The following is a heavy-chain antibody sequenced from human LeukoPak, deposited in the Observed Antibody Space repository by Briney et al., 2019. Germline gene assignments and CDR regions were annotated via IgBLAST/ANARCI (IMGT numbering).Heavy chain of an antibody. CDR2: ISGSGDST. CDR3: AKRPGDYGGKYFDY. V-gene: IGHV3-23*01. D-gene: IGHD4-23*01. J-gene: IGHJ4*02. Sequence: GGSLRLSCAASGFTFSSYAMSWVRLAPGKGLEWVSSISGSGDSTYYADSVKGRFTISRDNSKNTLYLQMNSLRAEDTAVYYCAKRPGDYGGKYFDYWGQGTLVTVSS. CDR1: GFTFSSYA.